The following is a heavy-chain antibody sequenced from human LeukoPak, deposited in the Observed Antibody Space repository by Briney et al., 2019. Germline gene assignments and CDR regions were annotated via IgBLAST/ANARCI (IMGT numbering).Heavy chain of an antibody. CDR1: GFTFSSFW. CDR2: ISTDGSTT. V-gene: IGHV3-74*01. J-gene: IGHJ4*02. D-gene: IGHD1-14*01. Sequence: GGSLRLSCAASGFTFSSFWMHWVRQAPGKGLVWVSRISTDGSTTTYADSVKGRFTISRDNAKNTAYLQMDSLRAEDTAVYYCAGGPAYWGQGSLVTVFS. CDR3: AGGPAY.